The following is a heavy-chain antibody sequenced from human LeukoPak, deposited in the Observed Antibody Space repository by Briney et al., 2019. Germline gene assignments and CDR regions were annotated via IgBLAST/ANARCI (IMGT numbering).Heavy chain of an antibody. Sequence: GGSLRLSCAASGFTFSSYAMSWVSQAPGKGLEWVSAISGSGGSTYYADSVKGRFTISRDNSKNTLYLQMNSLRAEDTAVYYCEGDSSSQYYFDYWGQGTLVTVSS. V-gene: IGHV3-23*01. CDR3: EGDSSSQYYFDY. CDR2: ISGSGGST. D-gene: IGHD6-13*01. CDR1: GFTFSSYA. J-gene: IGHJ4*02.